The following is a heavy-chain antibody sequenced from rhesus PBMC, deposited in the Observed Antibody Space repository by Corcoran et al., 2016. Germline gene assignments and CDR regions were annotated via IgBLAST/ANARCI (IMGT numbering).Heavy chain of an antibody. Sequence: QVQLQESGPGLVKPSETLSLTCAVSGASFSGYSWGWIRQPPGKGLEWIGYISGQRGSNAYNPSLRRRVTMSTDTSKNQVSRKLSYVTAADTAGYYWARIPANTVGDYWGQGVLVTVSS. CDR3: ARIPANTVGDY. V-gene: IGHV4-165*01. CDR2: ISGQRGSN. CDR1: GASFSGYS. J-gene: IGHJ4*01. D-gene: IGHD4-23*01.